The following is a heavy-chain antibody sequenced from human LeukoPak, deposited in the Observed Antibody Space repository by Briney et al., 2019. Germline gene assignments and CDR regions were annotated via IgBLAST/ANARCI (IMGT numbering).Heavy chain of an antibody. CDR1: GFIFSNYA. CDR3: AKSRHPYNWNDGAFFDY. D-gene: IGHD1-20*01. V-gene: IGHV3-30*04. J-gene: IGHJ4*02. Sequence: PGRSLRLSCAASGFIFSNYAMHWVRQAPGKGLEWVALISSDGSKIYYADSVKGRFTISRDNSENTLYLQMNSLRAEDTAVYYCAKSRHPYNWNDGAFFDYWGQGTLVTVSS. CDR2: ISSDGSKI.